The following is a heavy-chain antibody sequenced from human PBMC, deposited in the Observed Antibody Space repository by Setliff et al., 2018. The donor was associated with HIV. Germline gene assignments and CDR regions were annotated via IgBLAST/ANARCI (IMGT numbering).Heavy chain of an antibody. Sequence: GGSLRLSCAASGITLISYGMHWVRHAPGKGLEWVSVISKDGSNKYYADSVMGRFTISRDNSKNTLYLQMNSLRAEDTAVYYCARSVIGYYYYGMDVWGQGTLVTVSS. CDR3: ARSVIGYYYYGMDV. V-gene: IGHV3-30*03. J-gene: IGHJ6*02. D-gene: IGHD3-10*01. CDR1: GITLISYG. CDR2: ISKDGSNK.